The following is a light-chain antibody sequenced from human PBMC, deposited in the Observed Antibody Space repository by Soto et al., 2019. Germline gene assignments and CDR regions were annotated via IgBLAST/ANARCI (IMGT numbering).Light chain of an antibody. CDR3: QQYHRYST. Sequence: SRMTQSPSSLSASTGDRVTITCRASQGISSFLAWYQQKPGKAPKLLIYAASTLDSGVPSRFSGSASGTEFTLTINNLESDDFATYYCQQYHRYSTFGQGAKVDIK. CDR1: QGISSF. J-gene: IGKJ1*01. CDR2: AAS. V-gene: IGKV1-8*01.